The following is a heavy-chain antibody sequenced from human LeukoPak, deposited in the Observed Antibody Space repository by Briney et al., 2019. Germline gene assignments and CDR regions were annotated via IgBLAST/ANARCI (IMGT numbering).Heavy chain of an antibody. Sequence: ASVKVSCKASGYILTDYYMHWVRQAPGQGLEWMGWINPNSGDTNYAQKFQGRVTMTRDTSISTVYMELSRLRSDDTAVYYCARVGPYGSGSYPVFDYWGQGTLVTVSS. D-gene: IGHD3-10*01. V-gene: IGHV1-2*02. CDR3: ARVGPYGSGSYPVFDY. CDR2: INPNSGDT. J-gene: IGHJ4*02. CDR1: GYILTDYY.